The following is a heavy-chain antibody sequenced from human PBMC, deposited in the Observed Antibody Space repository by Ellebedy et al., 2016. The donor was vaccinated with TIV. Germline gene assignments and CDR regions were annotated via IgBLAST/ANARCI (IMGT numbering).Heavy chain of an antibody. CDR2: IYHSGKT. CDR3: ATIRYFDWLSPQGFDY. D-gene: IGHD3-9*01. Sequence: ESLKISXAASGFTFGSYWMSWVRQAPGKGLEWIATIYHSGKTYYHPSLKSRVAISVDTSKNQFSLKLSSVTAADTAVYYCATIRYFDWLSPQGFDYWGQGTLVTVSS. J-gene: IGHJ4*02. V-gene: IGHV4-38-2*01. CDR1: GFTFGSY.